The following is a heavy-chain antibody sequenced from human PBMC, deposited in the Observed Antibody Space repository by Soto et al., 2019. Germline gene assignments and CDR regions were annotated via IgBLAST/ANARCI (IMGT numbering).Heavy chain of an antibody. CDR2: IVPIFGTK. CDR3: ARDRRDQTIFRMVGYFDL. D-gene: IGHD3-3*01. V-gene: IGHV1-69*06. Sequence: QVQLVQSGAEVKKPGSSVKVSCKPSGGSFSSHAVSWVRQAPGQGLEWVGGIVPIFGTKNYAEKFQGRVTITADKSTSTVYMDLSSLKSEDTAVYFCARDRRDQTIFRMVGYFDLWGRGTLVSVSS. CDR1: GGSFSSHA. J-gene: IGHJ2*01.